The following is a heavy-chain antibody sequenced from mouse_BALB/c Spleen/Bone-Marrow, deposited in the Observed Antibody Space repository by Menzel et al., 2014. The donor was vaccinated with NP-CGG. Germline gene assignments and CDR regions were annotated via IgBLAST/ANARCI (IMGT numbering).Heavy chain of an antibody. V-gene: IGHV5-6-3*01. CDR2: INSDGGST. D-gene: IGHD2-10*01. CDR1: GFTFSRYG. J-gene: IGHJ3*01. Sequence: EVQGVESGGGLVQFGGSLKLSCAASGFTFSRYGMSWVRQTPDKRLELVAIINSDGGSTYYPDSVKGRFTISRDNAKNTLYLQMSSLKSEDTAMYYCARAYYWSQGTLVTVSA. CDR3: ARAYY.